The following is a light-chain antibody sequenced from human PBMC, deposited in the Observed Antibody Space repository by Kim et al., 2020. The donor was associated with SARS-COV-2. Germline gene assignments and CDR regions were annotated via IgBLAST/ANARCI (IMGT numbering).Light chain of an antibody. J-gene: IGLJ2*01. V-gene: IGLV4-69*01. CDR2: LISDGSH. Sequence: GASVKLTWTLSSGHSSYAIAWHQQQPEKGPRYLMKLISDGSHSKGDGIPDRFSGSSSGAERYLTISSLQSEDEADYYCQTWGTGIVFGGGTQLTVL. CDR1: SGHSSYA. CDR3: QTWGTGIV.